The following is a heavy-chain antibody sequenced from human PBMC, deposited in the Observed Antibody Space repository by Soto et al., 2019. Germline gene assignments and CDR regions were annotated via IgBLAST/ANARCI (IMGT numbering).Heavy chain of an antibody. CDR2: IYHSGST. CDR3: ARVGVYCSSTSCEGLDY. CDR1: SGSISSSNW. D-gene: IGHD2-2*01. J-gene: IGHJ4*02. V-gene: IGHV4-4*02. Sequence: QVQLQESGPGLVKPSGTLSLTCAVSSGSISSSNWWSWVRQPPGKGLEWIGEIYHSGSTNYNPSLKSRVTISVDKSKNQFSLKLSSVTAADTAVYYCARVGVYCSSTSCEGLDYWGQGTLVTVSS.